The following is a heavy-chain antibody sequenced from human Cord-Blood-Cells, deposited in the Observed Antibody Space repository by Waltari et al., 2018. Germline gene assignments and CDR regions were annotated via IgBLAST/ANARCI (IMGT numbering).Heavy chain of an antibody. CDR2: ISYDGSNK. CDR1: GFTFSSYA. D-gene: IGHD3-16*01. V-gene: IGHV3-30-3*01. CDR3: AREGLGEDWYFDL. J-gene: IGHJ2*01. Sequence: QVQLVESGGGVVQPGRSLRLSCAASGFTFSSYAMHWVRQAPGKGLEWVAGISYDGSNKYYGDSVKGRFTISRDNAKNTLYLQMNSLRAEDTAVYYCAREGLGEDWYFDLWGRGTLVTVSS.